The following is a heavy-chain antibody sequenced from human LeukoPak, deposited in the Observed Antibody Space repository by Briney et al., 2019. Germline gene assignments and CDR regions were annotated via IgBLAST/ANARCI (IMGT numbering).Heavy chain of an antibody. Sequence: GGSLRLSCAASGFTFSTYWMTWVRQAPGKGLEWVATIEKDGSEQYYVDSVKGRFTISRDNSKNTLYLQMNSLRAEDTAVYYCARGRVGATDFDYWGQGTLVTVSS. V-gene: IGHV3-7*01. J-gene: IGHJ4*02. D-gene: IGHD1-26*01. CDR1: GFTFSTYW. CDR3: ARGRVGATDFDY. CDR2: IEKDGSEQ.